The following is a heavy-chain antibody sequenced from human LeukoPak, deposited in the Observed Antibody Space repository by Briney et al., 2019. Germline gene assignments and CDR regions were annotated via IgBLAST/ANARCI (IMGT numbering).Heavy chain of an antibody. CDR3: ARVQGGKHETDY. CDR2: INPNSGGT. V-gene: IGHV1-2*02. CDR1: GYTFTGYY. Sequence: ASVKVSCTASGYTFTGYYMHWVRQAPGQGLEWMGWINPNSGGTNYAQKFQGRVTMTRDTSISTAYMELSRLRSDDTAVYYCARVQGGKHETDYWGQGTLVTVSS. J-gene: IGHJ4*02. D-gene: IGHD1-1*01.